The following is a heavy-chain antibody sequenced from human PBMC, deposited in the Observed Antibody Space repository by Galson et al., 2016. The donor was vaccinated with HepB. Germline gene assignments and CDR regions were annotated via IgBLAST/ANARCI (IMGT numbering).Heavy chain of an antibody. CDR3: ARGRMSTISGPLAY. CDR1: GGSISSESYY. V-gene: IGHV4-39*07. D-gene: IGHD5-24*01. CDR2: ISYSGST. Sequence: SETLSLTCTVSGGSISSESYYWGWIRQPPGKGLEWIGSISYSGSTFFNPSLKSRVTISVDTSKNQFSLSLNSVTAADTAVYYCARGRMSTISGPLAYWGQGSLVIVSS. J-gene: IGHJ4*02.